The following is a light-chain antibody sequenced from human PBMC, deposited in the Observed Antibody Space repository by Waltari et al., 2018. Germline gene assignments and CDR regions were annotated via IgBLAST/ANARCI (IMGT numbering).Light chain of an antibody. CDR1: QDISNY. CDR2: DAS. Sequence: DIQMTQSPSSLSASVGDRVTITCQASQDISNYVSWYQHKPGKAPSLLIYDASNLEAGVSSRFSGSGSGTIFTLTINSLQAEDVAVYYCQQYSNTPLTFGGGTRVEIK. J-gene: IGKJ4*01. V-gene: IGKV1-33*01. CDR3: QQYSNTPLT.